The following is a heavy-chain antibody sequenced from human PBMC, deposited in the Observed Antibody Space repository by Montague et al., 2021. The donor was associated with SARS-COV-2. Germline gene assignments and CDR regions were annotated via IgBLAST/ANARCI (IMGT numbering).Heavy chain of an antibody. CDR3: ARVEFDGGYDSVPLDV. CDR2: IYYSGST. V-gene: IGHV4-31*03. CDR1: GGSISSGGYY. Sequence: TLSLTCTVSGGSISSGGYYWSWIRQHPEKGLEWIGYIYYSGSTYYNPSLKSRVTISVDTSKNQFSLKLSSMTAADTAVYYCARVEFDGGYDSVPLDVWGQGTTVTVSS. J-gene: IGHJ6*02. D-gene: IGHD5-12*01.